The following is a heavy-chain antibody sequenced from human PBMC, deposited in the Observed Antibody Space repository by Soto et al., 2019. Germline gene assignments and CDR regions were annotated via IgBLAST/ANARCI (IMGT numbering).Heavy chain of an antibody. D-gene: IGHD1-20*01. CDR1: GFTFSSYS. Sequence: GGSLRLSCAASGFTFSSYSMNWVRQAPGKGLEWVSCISSSSSTIYYADSVKGRFTISRDNAKNSLYLQMNSLRDEDTAVYYCARDIGALLWYNWIYYGMDVWGQGTTVTVSS. V-gene: IGHV3-48*02. J-gene: IGHJ6*02. CDR2: ISSSSSTI. CDR3: ARDIGALLWYNWIYYGMDV.